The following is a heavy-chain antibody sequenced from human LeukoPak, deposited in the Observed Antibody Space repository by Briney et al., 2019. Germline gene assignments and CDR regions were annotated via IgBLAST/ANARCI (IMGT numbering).Heavy chain of an antibody. D-gene: IGHD4-17*01. CDR1: GGSISSSSYY. CDR2: IYTSGST. Sequence: SETLSLTCTVSGGSISSSSYYWGWIRQPAGKGLEWIGRIYTSGSTNYNPSLKSRVTMSVDTSKNQFSLKLSSVTAADTAVYYCARDIAEQWPDYGDYGVFDYWGQGTLVTVSS. V-gene: IGHV4-61*02. CDR3: ARDIAEQWPDYGDYGVFDY. J-gene: IGHJ4*02.